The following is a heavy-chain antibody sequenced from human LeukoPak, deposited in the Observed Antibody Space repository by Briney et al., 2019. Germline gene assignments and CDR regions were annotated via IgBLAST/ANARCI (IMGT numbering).Heavy chain of an antibody. CDR1: GYTFTSYY. CDR3: ARDPQFTGDPWYYFDY. J-gene: IGHJ4*02. D-gene: IGHD7-27*01. V-gene: IGHV1-46*01. CDR2: INPSGGST. Sequence: GASVKVSCKASGYTFTSYYMHWVRQAPGQGLEWMGIINPSGGSTSYAQKFQGRVTMTRDTSTSTVYMELSSLRSEDTAVYYCARDPQFTGDPWYYFDYWGQGTLVTVSS.